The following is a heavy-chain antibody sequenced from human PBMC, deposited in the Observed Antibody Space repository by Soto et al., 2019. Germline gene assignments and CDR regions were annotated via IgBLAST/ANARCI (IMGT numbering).Heavy chain of an antibody. CDR3: ARNYLYDYDSSAPGVY. CDR1: GFTFSSYG. Sequence: GGSLRLSCAASGFTFSSYGMHWVRQAPGKGLEWVAVIWYDGSNKYYADSVKGRFTISRDNSKNTLYLQMNSLRAEDTAVYYYARNYLYDYDSSAPGVYWGQGTLVTVSS. J-gene: IGHJ4*02. CDR2: IWYDGSNK. D-gene: IGHD3-22*01. V-gene: IGHV3-33*01.